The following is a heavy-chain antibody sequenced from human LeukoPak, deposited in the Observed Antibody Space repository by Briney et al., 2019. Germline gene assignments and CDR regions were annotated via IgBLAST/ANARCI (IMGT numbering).Heavy chain of an antibody. CDR3: AKYRYCSGGSCYELDF. CDR1: GFTFSTYD. Sequence: PGGSLRLSCAASGFTFSTYDMHWVRQAPGKGLEWVAVISHDGSNKYHADSVKGRFTISRDNFKNTLYLQMNSLRAEDTAMYYCAKYRYCSGGSCYELDFWGQGTLVIVSS. V-gene: IGHV3-30*18. CDR2: ISHDGSNK. J-gene: IGHJ4*02. D-gene: IGHD2-15*01.